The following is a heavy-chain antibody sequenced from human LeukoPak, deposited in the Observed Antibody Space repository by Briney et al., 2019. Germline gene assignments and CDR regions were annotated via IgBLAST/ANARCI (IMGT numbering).Heavy chain of an antibody. CDR3: AREYYYDSSGYGAFDI. V-gene: IGHV1-18*01. CDR1: GYTFTSYG. CDR2: ISAYNGNT. D-gene: IGHD3-22*01. Sequence: GASVKVSCKASGYTFTSYGISWVRQAPGQGLEWMGWISAYNGNTNYAQKLQGRVTVTTDTSTSTAYMELRSLRSDDTAVYYCAREYYYDSSGYGAFDIWGQGTMVTVSS. J-gene: IGHJ3*02.